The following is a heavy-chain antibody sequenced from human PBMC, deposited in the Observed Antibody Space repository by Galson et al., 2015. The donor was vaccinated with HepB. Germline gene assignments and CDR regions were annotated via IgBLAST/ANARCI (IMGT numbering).Heavy chain of an antibody. Sequence: SVKVSCKASGYTFTSYDINWVRQATGQGLEWMGWMNPNSGNTGYAQKFQGRVTMTRNTSISTAYVELSSLRSEDTAAYYCARGPLQTHYDILTGYYSGYYYYYGMDVWGQGTTVTVSS. J-gene: IGHJ6*02. D-gene: IGHD3-9*01. CDR2: MNPNSGNT. CDR3: ARGPLQTHYDILTGYYSGYYYYYGMDV. CDR1: GYTFTSYD. V-gene: IGHV1-8*01.